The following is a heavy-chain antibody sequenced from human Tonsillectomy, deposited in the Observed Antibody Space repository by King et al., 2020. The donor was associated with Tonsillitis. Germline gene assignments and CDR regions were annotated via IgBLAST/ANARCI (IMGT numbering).Heavy chain of an antibody. CDR3: ARGQKKVGLYGGLDFDY. CDR2: INHSGST. CDR1: GGSFSGYY. D-gene: IGHD4-23*01. V-gene: IGHV4-34*01. J-gene: IGHJ4*02. Sequence: VQLQQWGAGLLKPSETLSLTCAVYGGSFSGYYWSWIRQPPGKGLEWIGEINHSGSTNYNPSLKSRVTISVDTSKNQFSLKLSSVTAADTAVYYCARGQKKVGLYGGLDFDYWGQGTLVTVSS.